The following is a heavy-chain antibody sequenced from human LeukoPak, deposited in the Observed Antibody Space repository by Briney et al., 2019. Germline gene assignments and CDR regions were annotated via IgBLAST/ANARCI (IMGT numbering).Heavy chain of an antibody. CDR3: ARGGGSGILD. CDR2: ISSNGSPI. Sequence: PGGSLRLSCAASGFTFSSYEMNWARQAPGKGLEWVSYISSNGSPIFYADSVKGRFTISRDNAKNSLSLLMNSLRAEDTAVYYCARGGGSGILDWGQGTLVTVSS. D-gene: IGHD3-10*01. V-gene: IGHV3-48*03. J-gene: IGHJ4*02. CDR1: GFTFSSYE.